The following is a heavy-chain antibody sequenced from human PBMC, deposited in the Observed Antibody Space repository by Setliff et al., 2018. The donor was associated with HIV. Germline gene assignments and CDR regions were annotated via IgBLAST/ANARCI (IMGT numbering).Heavy chain of an antibody. CDR3: ARDRPSSSWYFNAFDI. CDR1: GGSISSFNW. CDR2: IYHTGST. D-gene: IGHD6-13*01. V-gene: IGHV4-4*02. J-gene: IGHJ3*02. Sequence: SETLSLTCDVSGGSISSFNWWSWVRQSPGKGLEWIGEIYHTGSTNYSPSLKSRVTISVDKSKNQFSLRLNSVTAADTAVYYCARDRPSSSWYFNAFDIWGQGTMVTVSS.